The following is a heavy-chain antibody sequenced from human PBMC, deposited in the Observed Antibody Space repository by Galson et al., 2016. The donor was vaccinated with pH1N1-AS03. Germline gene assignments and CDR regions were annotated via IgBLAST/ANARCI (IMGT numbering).Heavy chain of an antibody. CDR2: TYLRSTCYH. Sequence: CAISGDSVLSDSAAWNWVRQSPSRGLEWLGRTYLRSTCYHDYAESMKSRIIINADTSKNQFSLQLNSVTPEDTGMYYCVRDIYGDPLGGWGQGTLVTVSS. CDR1: GDSVLSDSAA. J-gene: IGHJ4*02. CDR3: VRDIYGDPLGG. D-gene: IGHD4-17*01. V-gene: IGHV6-1*01.